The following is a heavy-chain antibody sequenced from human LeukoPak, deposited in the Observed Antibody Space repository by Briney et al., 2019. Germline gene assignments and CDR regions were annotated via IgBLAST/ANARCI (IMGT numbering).Heavy chain of an antibody. J-gene: IGHJ5*02. V-gene: IGHV1-8*01. CDR1: GYTFTSYD. CDR3: ARGGYDFWSGYAGRGNNWFDP. D-gene: IGHD3-3*01. Sequence: GASVKVSCKASGYTFTSYDINWVRQATGQGLEWMGWMNPNSGNTGYAQKFQGRVTMTRNTSISTAYMELSSLRSEDTAVYYCARGGYDFWSGYAGRGNNWFDPWGQGTLVTVSS. CDR2: MNPNSGNT.